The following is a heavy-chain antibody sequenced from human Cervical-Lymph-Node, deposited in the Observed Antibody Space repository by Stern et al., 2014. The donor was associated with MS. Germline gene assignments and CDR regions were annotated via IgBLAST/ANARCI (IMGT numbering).Heavy chain of an antibody. CDR2: IYYSGST. CDR1: GGSISNYY. D-gene: IGHD4-17*01. V-gene: IGHV4-59*08. J-gene: IGHJ4*02. CDR3: ARRGTTGIDY. Sequence: VQLLESGPGLAKPSETLSLTCTVSGGSISNYYWSWIRQPPGKGLEWIGYIYYSGSTNYNPSLKSRVALSVDTSKDQFSLHLTSVTAADTGVYYCARRGTTGIDYWGQGTLVTVSS.